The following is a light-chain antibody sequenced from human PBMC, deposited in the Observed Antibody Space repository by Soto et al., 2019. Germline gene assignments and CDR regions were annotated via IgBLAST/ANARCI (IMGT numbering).Light chain of an antibody. J-gene: IGKJ1*01. CDR2: AAS. CDR3: QQAKNFPWT. V-gene: IGKV1-12*01. CDR1: QGISSS. Sequence: DIQMAHSPSSVSASVGDRVTITCRASQGISSSLAWYQQRPGKAPKLLIYAASNLQNEVPSRFSGSGSGTDFTLTNSSLQPEDFATYYCQQAKNFPWTFGQGTRVDIK.